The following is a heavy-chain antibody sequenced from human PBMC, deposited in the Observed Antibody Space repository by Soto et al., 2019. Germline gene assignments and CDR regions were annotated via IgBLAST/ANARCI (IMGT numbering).Heavy chain of an antibody. Sequence: PSETLSLTCGVSGQSIRRGSYWGWIRQPPGKGLQWIGSVYHSGSTHYKTSLRCRFTISVETAKNYFSLTLSSVTAEDTPVYYCAKDRRAGGKSAFYVDFWGRGAQIVFSS. J-gene: IGHJ4*02. CDR1: GQSIRRGSY. V-gene: IGHV4-38-2*02. D-gene: IGHD3-10*02. CDR2: VYHSGST. CDR3: AKDRRAGGKSAFYVDF.